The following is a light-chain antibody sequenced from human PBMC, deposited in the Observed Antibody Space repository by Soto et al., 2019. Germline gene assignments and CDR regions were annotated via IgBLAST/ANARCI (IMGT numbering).Light chain of an antibody. CDR3: SSYTSGSTLPRV. CDR1: SDDIGTYDY. CDR2: GVY. Sequence: QCGLTQPASVSGSPGQTITISCTGCSDDIGTYDYISWHQHHPGKAPKLIIFGVYDRPSGISDRFSGSQSGNMASLTIFRLQVEAEAVYYSSSYTSGSTLPRVFGTGTK. V-gene: IGLV2-14*01. J-gene: IGLJ1*01.